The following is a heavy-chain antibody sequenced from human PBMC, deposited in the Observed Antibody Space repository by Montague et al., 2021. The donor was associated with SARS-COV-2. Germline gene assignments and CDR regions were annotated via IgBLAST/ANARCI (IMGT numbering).Heavy chain of an antibody. Sequence: SLRLSCAASGFTFSSYAMHWVRRAPGKGLEWVAVISYDGSNKYYADSVKGRFTISRDNSKNTLYLQMNSLRAEDTAVYYCAREPLLLGFGEFLDYWGQGTLVTVSS. CDR2: ISYDGSNK. J-gene: IGHJ4*02. D-gene: IGHD3-10*01. CDR1: GFTFSSYA. CDR3: AREPLLLGFGEFLDY. V-gene: IGHV3-30*04.